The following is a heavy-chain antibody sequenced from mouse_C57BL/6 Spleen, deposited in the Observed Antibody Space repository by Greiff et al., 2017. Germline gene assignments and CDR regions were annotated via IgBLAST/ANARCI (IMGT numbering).Heavy chain of an antibody. CDR3: ARKENGNYAMDY. CDR1: GFSLTSYG. D-gene: IGHD2-1*01. CDR2: IWSGGST. Sequence: VQLKESGPGLVQPSQSLSITCTVSGFSLTSYGVHWVRQSPGKGLEWLGVIWSGGSTDYHAAFISRLSISKDNSTSQVFFKMNSLQADDTAIYYCARKENGNYAMDYWGQGTSVTVSS. J-gene: IGHJ4*01. V-gene: IGHV2-2*01.